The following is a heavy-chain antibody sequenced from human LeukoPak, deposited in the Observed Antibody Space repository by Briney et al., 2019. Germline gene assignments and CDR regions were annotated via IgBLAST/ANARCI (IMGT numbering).Heavy chain of an antibody. D-gene: IGHD6-19*01. CDR3: AKDLNRYSSGWSPQGY. Sequence: GGFLRLSCAASGFTFSSYAMSWVRQAPGKGLEWVSGISGSGGSTYYADSVKGRFTISRDNSKNTLYLQMNSLRAEDTAVYYCAKDLNRYSSGWSPQGYWGQGTLVTVSS. CDR2: ISGSGGST. CDR1: GFTFSSYA. V-gene: IGHV3-23*01. J-gene: IGHJ4*02.